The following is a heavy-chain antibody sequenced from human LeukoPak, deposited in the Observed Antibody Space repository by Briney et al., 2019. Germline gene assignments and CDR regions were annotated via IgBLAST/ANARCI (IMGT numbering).Heavy chain of an antibody. CDR1: GFTFDDYA. CDR3: AREEMATILLDY. CDR2: ISWNSGSI. D-gene: IGHD5-24*01. J-gene: IGHJ4*02. V-gene: IGHV3-9*01. Sequence: PGRSLRLSCAASGFTFDDYAMHWVRQAPGKGLEWVSGISWNSGSIGYADSVKGRFTISRDNAKNTLYLQMNSLRAEDTAVYYCAREEMATILLDYWGQGTLVTVSS.